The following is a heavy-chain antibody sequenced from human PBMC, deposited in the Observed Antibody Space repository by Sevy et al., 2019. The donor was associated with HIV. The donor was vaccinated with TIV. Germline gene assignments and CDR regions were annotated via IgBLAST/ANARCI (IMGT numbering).Heavy chain of an antibody. V-gene: IGHV3-7*01. Sequence: GGSLRLSCAASEFNFGIYWMSWVRQAPGKGLEYVANIKQDGSQRYYVDSVRGRFTISRDNAENSLFLEMNSLRDEDTAVYSCASQAPYFDNWGPGTQVTVSS. CDR3: ASQAPYFDN. CDR1: EFNFGIYW. J-gene: IGHJ4*02. D-gene: IGHD6-6*01. CDR2: IKQDGSQR.